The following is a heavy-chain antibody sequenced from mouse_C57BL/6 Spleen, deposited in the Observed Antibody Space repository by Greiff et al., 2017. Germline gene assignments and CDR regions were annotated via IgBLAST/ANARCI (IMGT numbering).Heavy chain of an antibody. Sequence: EVQLQQSGPVLVKPGASVKMSCKASGYTFTDYYMNWVKQSHGKSLEWIGVINPYNGGTSYNQKFKGKATLTVDKSSSTAYMELNSLTSEDSAVYYCARPYDYDGYWYFDVWGTGTTVTVSS. V-gene: IGHV1-19*01. CDR1: GYTFTDYY. D-gene: IGHD2-4*01. CDR3: ARPYDYDGYWYFDV. CDR2: INPYNGGT. J-gene: IGHJ1*03.